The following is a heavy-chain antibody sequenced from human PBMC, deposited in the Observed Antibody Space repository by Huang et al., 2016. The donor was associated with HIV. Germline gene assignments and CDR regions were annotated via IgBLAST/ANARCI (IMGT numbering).Heavy chain of an antibody. D-gene: IGHD3-10*01. CDR2: MSSDGRST. CDR1: GYTFSDFW. CDR3: ARVAAGGWYFDL. J-gene: IGHJ2*01. V-gene: IGHV3-74*01. Sequence: EVQLVESGGGFVQPGGSLRVSCAASGYTFSDFWRHWVRQTPGKGVVWVSSMSSDGRSTTYAESVKGRFIISRDNAKNTLYLEMKGLRVEDTALYYCARVAAGGWYFDLWGRGTLVTVSA.